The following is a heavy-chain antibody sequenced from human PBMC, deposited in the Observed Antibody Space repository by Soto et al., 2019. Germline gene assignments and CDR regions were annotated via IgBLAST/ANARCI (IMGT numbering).Heavy chain of an antibody. CDR1: GGSISSSSYY. D-gene: IGHD6-19*01. V-gene: IGHV4-39*01. CDR3: ARHRRPKFPGSGWYSYYYYGMDV. J-gene: IGHJ6*02. Sequence: LSLTCTVSGGSISSSSYYWGWIRQPPGKGLEWIGSIYYSGSTYYNPSLRSRVTISVDTSKNQFSLKLSSVTAADTAVHYCARHRRPKFPGSGWYSYYYYGMDVWGQGTTVTVSS. CDR2: IYYSGST.